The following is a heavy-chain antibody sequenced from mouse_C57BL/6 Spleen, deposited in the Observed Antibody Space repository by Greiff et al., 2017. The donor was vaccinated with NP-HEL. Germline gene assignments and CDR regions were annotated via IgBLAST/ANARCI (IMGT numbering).Heavy chain of an antibody. Sequence: VQLQQSGAELVRPGTSVKVSCKASGYAFTNYLIEWVKQRPGQGLEWIGVINPGSGGTNYNEKFKGKATLTADKSSSTAYMQLSSLTSEDSAVYFCARGGLDYYAMDYWGQGTSVTVSS. D-gene: IGHD1-1*02. V-gene: IGHV1-54*01. CDR3: ARGGLDYYAMDY. CDR2: INPGSGGT. CDR1: GYAFTNYL. J-gene: IGHJ4*01.